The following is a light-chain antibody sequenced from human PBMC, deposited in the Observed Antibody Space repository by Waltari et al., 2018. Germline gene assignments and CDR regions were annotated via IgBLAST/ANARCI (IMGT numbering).Light chain of an antibody. CDR1: QSVSSS. CDR3: QQYKSWPL. CDR2: GAS. J-gene: IGKJ5*01. V-gene: IGKV3-15*01. Sequence: ETVMTQSPATLSVSPGEGATLSCRASQSVSSSLAGYQQKPGQAPRLLIDGASIMAEGIPARFSGIGSRTEFTLTISSLQSEDFAVYYCQQYKSWPLFGQGTRLEIK.